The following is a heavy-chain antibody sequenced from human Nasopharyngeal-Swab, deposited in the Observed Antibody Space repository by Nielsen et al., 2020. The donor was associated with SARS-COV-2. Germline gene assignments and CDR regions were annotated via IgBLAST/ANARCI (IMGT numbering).Heavy chain of an antibody. Sequence: GGPLRLSCAASGFTFSSYDMHWVRQATGKGLEWVSAIGTAGDTYYPGSVKGRFTISRENAKNSLYLQMNSLRAGDTAVYYCVRVNYDSSGYHHYFDYWGQGTLVTVSS. CDR2: IGTAGDT. CDR1: GFTFSSYD. D-gene: IGHD3-22*01. CDR3: VRVNYDSSGYHHYFDY. J-gene: IGHJ4*02. V-gene: IGHV3-13*01.